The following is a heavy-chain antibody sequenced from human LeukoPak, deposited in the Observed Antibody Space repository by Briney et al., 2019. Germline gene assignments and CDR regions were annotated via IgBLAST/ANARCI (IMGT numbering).Heavy chain of an antibody. CDR1: CGSISSYY. J-gene: IGHJ4*02. Sequence: PSDTLSLTCTVSCGSISSYYWGWIRQPPGKGLEWIGYMYFGGNSNYNPSLKSRVTISIHTSMNQLSLNLNSVTAADTAVYYCTRASRGYSYGFAEYWGQGTLVTVSS. D-gene: IGHD5-18*01. CDR2: MYFGGNS. CDR3: TRASRGYSYGFAEY. V-gene: IGHV4-59*07.